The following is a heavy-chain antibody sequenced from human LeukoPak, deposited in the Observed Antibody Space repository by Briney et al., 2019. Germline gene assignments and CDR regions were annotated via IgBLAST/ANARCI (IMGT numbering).Heavy chain of an antibody. J-gene: IGHJ4*02. Sequence: ASVKVSCKASGYTFTNYDINWVRQATGQGLEWMGWMSPRSGNTGYAQKFQSRVTMTRSTSISTAYMELSSLRSEDTAVYYCARGPPNWGFDYWGQGTLVTVSS. CDR2: MSPRSGNT. CDR3: ARGPPNWGFDY. CDR1: GYTFTNYD. D-gene: IGHD7-27*01. V-gene: IGHV1-8*01.